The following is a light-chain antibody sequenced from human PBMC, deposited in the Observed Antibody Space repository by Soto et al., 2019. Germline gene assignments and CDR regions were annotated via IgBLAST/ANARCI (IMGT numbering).Light chain of an antibody. CDR2: DVS. V-gene: IGLV2-14*01. J-gene: IGLJ2*01. CDR1: SRDVGGYNY. CDR3: SSYTSTSAVV. Sequence: QSALTQPASVSGSPGRSITISCTGTSRDVGGYNYVSWYQQHPGKAPKLMIYDVSNRPSGVSNRFSGSKSDNTASLAISGLQAEDEADYYCSSYTSTSAVVFGGGTKLTVL.